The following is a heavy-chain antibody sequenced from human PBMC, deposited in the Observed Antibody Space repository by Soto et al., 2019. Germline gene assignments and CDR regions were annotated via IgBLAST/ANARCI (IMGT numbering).Heavy chain of an antibody. Sequence: GASVKVSCKASGGIFSSYAIRWVRLAPGQGLEWMAGIIPVFGAAYFAQKFQGRVTISADKSTSTAYMELRSLRSDDTAVYYCARDRGPSYLLADFDYWGQGTLVTVSS. J-gene: IGHJ4*02. D-gene: IGHD3-3*02. V-gene: IGHV1-69*06. CDR2: IIPVFGAA. CDR1: GGIFSSYA. CDR3: ARDRGPSYLLADFDY.